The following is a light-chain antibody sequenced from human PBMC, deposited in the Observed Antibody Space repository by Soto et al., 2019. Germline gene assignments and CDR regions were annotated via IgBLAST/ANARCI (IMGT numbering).Light chain of an antibody. CDR2: DAS. Sequence: EIVLTQSPATLSLSPGERATLSCRASQSVSSSFAWYQQRPGQAPRLLIYDASHRATGIPARFSGSGSETDFTLTISGLAPEDFAVYYCQQFSHGPPTLTFGGGTNVEI. V-gene: IGKV3-11*01. J-gene: IGKJ4*01. CDR1: QSVSSS. CDR3: QQFSHGPPTLT.